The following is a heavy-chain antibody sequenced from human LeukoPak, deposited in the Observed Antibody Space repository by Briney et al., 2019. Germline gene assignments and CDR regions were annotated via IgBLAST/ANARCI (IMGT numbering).Heavy chain of an antibody. D-gene: IGHD6-19*01. CDR2: ISYDGSKK. CDR3: AKGYSSGWYPGVNYYYGVDV. J-gene: IGHJ6*02. V-gene: IGHV3-30*18. CDR1: GFTFSSYG. Sequence: GGSLRLSCAASGFTFSSYGMHWVRQAPGKGLEWVAVISYDGSKKYYGDSVKGRFTISRDNSKNTLYLQMNSLRAEDTAVYYCAKGYSSGWYPGVNYYYGVDVWGQGTTVTVSS.